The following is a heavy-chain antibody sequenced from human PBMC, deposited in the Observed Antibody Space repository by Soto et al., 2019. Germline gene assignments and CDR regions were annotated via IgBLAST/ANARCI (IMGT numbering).Heavy chain of an antibody. D-gene: IGHD2-21*02. CDR2: IYYSGRT. V-gene: IGHV4-39*01. CDR1: GGSISGSSYY. J-gene: IGHJ4*02. Sequence: PSETLSLTCIVSGGSISGSSYYWGWIRQPPGKGLEWSGSIYYSGRTYDNPSFKSRVTISVDTSKNQFSLKLSSVTATDTAAYYCARQRTTVVTQAYFDHWGQGALVTVSS. CDR3: ARQRTTVVTQAYFDH.